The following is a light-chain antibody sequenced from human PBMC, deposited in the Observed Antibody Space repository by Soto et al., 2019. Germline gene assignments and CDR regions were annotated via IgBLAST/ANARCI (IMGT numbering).Light chain of an antibody. Sequence: QPVLTQSPSASASLGASVKLTCILSSGHSSYAIAWHQQQPEKGPRYLMKLNSDGSHSKGDGSPDRFSGSSSGAERYLTISSVQSEDEADYYCQTWGTGLGVFGGGTKLTVL. J-gene: IGLJ3*02. CDR1: SGHSSYA. V-gene: IGLV4-69*01. CDR2: LNSDGSH. CDR3: QTWGTGLGV.